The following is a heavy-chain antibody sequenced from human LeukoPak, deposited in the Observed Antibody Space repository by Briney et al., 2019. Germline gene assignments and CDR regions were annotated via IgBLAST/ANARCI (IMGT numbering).Heavy chain of an antibody. J-gene: IGHJ4*02. CDR1: GGSITSYY. CDR3: AREGSSWYRALDY. V-gene: IGHV4-4*07. Sequence: SETLSLTCTVSGGSITSYYWSWIRQPAGKGLEWIGRIYTSGSTNYNPSLRSRITMSVDTSMNQFSLKLSSVTAADTAVYYCAREGSSWYRALDYWGQGTLVTVSS. CDR2: IYTSGST. D-gene: IGHD6-13*01.